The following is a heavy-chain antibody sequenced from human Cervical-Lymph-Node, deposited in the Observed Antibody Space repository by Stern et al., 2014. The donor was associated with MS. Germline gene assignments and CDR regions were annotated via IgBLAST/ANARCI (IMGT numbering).Heavy chain of an antibody. Sequence: VHLVESGGGLVQPGMSLRFSCAASGFTFPDYAMHWVRQAPGKGLEWLSGMSWASGSIGYADSVKGRFTISRDNAKNSLYLQMNSLRTEDTAFYYCAKGSVGIAAPRNFDYWGQGTLVTVSS. V-gene: IGHV3-9*01. D-gene: IGHD6-13*01. J-gene: IGHJ4*02. CDR3: AKGSVGIAAPRNFDY. CDR2: MSWASGSI. CDR1: GFTFPDYA.